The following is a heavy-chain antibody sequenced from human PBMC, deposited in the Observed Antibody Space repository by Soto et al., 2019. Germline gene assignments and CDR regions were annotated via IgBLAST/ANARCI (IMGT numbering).Heavy chain of an antibody. V-gene: IGHV4-4*07. D-gene: IGHD1-7*01. CDR1: GGSISSYR. CDR2: ISNNGNT. J-gene: IGHJ4*02. CDR3: GRESGETWDYEAY. Sequence: SETLSLTCTVSGGSISSYRWSWIRQPAWKGLEWIGRISNNGNTHYNPSLKSRVAVAVDTSRNQFCLNLHSVTAADSAVYFCGRESGETWDYEAYWGQGTPVTVSS.